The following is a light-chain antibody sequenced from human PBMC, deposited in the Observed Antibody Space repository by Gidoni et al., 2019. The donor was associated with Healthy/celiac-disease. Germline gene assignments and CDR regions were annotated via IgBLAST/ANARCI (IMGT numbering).Light chain of an antibody. J-gene: IGKJ2*01. CDR1: QSVSSY. CDR3: QQRSNPMYT. V-gene: IGKV3-11*01. CDR2: DAS. Sequence: EIVLTQSPATLSLSPGERATLPCKASQSVSSYLAWYQHKPGQAPRLLIYDASNRATGIPARFSGSGSGTDFPLTIRSLEPEDFAVYYCQQRSNPMYTFGQGTKLEIK.